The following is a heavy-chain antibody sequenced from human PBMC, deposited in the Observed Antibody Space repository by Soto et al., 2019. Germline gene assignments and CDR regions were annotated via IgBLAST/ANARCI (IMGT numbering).Heavy chain of an antibody. CDR3: AKEGYSYGVAPYGMDV. J-gene: IGHJ6*02. V-gene: IGHV3-30*18. CDR1: GFTFSSYG. Sequence: GGSLRLSCAASGFTFSSYGMHWVRQAPGKGLEWVAVISYDGSNKYYADSVKGRFTISRDNSKNTLYLQMNSLRAEDTAVYYCAKEGYSYGVAPYGMDVWGQGTTVTVSS. D-gene: IGHD5-18*01. CDR2: ISYDGSNK.